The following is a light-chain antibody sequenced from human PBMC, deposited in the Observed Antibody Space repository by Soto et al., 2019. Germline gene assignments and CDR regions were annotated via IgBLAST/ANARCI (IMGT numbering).Light chain of an antibody. CDR3: QQSYSSPLLA. CDR1: QIIDSY. CDR2: GVS. Sequence: DIHMTQSPSSLYASIGVRVTITCRASQIIDSYLNWYQQKGGKAPKLLIYGVSKLQSGVPPRFSGSGSGTEFTLTITGLQPEDFATYYCQQSYSSPLLAFGGGTKVEIK. J-gene: IGKJ4*01. V-gene: IGKV1-39*01.